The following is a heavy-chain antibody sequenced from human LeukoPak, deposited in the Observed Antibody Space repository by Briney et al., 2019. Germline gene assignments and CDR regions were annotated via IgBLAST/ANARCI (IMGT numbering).Heavy chain of an antibody. CDR1: GFTFSSYA. Sequence: GGSLRLSCAASGFTFSSYAMSWVRQAPGKGLEWVSGISGTGGNTYYADSVKGRFTISRDNSKNTLYLQMNTLRAGDTAIYYCAKSRGSSTSAYAMDVWGQGTTVTVSS. J-gene: IGHJ6*02. CDR2: ISGTGGNT. V-gene: IGHV3-23*01. D-gene: IGHD2-2*01. CDR3: AKSRGSSTSAYAMDV.